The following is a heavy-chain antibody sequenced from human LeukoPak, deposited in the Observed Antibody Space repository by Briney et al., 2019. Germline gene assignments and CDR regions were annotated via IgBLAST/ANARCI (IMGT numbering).Heavy chain of an antibody. V-gene: IGHV3-30-3*01. CDR3: ARDRQKWEGVVVVAATPSYGMDV. J-gene: IGHJ6*02. Sequence: GGSLRLSCTASGFTFGDYAMSWFRQAPGKGLEWVAVISYDGSNKYYADSVKGRFTISRENSKNTLYLQMNSLRAEDTAVYYCARDRQKWEGVVVVAATPSYGMDVWGQGTTVTVSS. CDR1: GFTFGDYA. D-gene: IGHD2-15*01. CDR2: ISYDGSNK.